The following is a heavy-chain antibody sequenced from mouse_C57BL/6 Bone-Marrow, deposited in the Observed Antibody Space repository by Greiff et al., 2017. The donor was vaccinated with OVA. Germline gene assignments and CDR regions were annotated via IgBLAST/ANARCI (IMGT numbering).Heavy chain of an antibody. CDR1: GFTFSSYA. D-gene: IGHD2-1*01. J-gene: IGHJ1*03. CDR2: ISDGGSYT. CDR3: ARDGNFYWYFDV. V-gene: IGHV5-4*01. Sequence: EVQGVESGGGLVKPGGSLKLSCAASGFTFSSYAMSWVRQTPEKRLEWVATISDGGSYTYYPDNVKGRFTISRDNAKNNLYLQMSHLKSEDTAMYYCARDGNFYWYFDVWGTGTTVTVSS.